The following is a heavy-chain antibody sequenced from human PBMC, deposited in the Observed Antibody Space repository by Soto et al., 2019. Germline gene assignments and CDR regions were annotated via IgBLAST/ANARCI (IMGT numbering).Heavy chain of an antibody. V-gene: IGHV5-51*01. CDR1: GYSFSNYW. J-gene: IGHJ3*01. Sequence: PGESLKISCQGSGYSFSNYWIAWVRQMPGKXLEWMGIIYPGDSDIKYGPSFQGQVTISADRSINTAFLQWGSLQASDTAMYYCARQPSYYYASRFETRDAFDVWGQGTMVTVSS. CDR3: ARQPSYYYASRFETRDAFDV. D-gene: IGHD3-22*01. CDR2: IYPGDSDI.